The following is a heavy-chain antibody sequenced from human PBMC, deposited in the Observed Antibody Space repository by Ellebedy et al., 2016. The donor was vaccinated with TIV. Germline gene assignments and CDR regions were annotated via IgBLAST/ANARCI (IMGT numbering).Heavy chain of an antibody. D-gene: IGHD6-19*01. CDR1: GYTFTGYY. Sequence: AASVKVSCKASGYTFTGYYMHWVRQAPGQGLEWMGWINPNSGGTNYAQKFQGRVTMTRDTSISTAYMELSRLRSDDTAVYYCARVSGPIQMAGNYYGMDVWGQGTTVTVSS. CDR3: ARVSGPIQMAGNYYGMDV. J-gene: IGHJ6*02. V-gene: IGHV1-2*02. CDR2: INPNSGGT.